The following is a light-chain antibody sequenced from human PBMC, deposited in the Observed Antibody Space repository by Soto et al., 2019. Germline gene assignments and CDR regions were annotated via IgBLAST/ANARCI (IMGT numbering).Light chain of an antibody. Sequence: QPVLTQSPSASASLGASVKLTCTLSSQNSSYAIAWQQQQPEKGPRYLMKLNSDGSHSKGDGIPDRFSGSSSGAERYLTISSLQSEDEADYYCQTWGTGIYWVFGGGTKLTVL. CDR3: QTWGTGIYWV. J-gene: IGLJ3*02. CDR2: LNSDGSH. V-gene: IGLV4-69*01. CDR1: SQNSSYA.